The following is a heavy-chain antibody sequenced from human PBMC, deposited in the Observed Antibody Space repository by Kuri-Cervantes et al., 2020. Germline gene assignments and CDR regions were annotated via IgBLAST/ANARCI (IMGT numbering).Heavy chain of an antibody. CDR1: GGSFSGYY. CDR2: IYDSGST. Sequence: SETLSLTCAVYGGSFSGYYWSWIRQPPGKGLEWIGYIYDSGSTNYNPSLKSRVTISVDTSKNQFSLKLSSVTAADTAVYYCARLFFDWQYYYNYMDVWGKGTTVTVSS. CDR3: ARLFFDWQYYYNYMDV. D-gene: IGHD3-3*01. J-gene: IGHJ6*03. V-gene: IGHV4-59*01.